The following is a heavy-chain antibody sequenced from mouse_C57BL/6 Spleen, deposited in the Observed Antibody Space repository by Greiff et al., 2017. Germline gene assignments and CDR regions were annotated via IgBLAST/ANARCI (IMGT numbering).Heavy chain of an antibody. J-gene: IGHJ3*01. V-gene: IGHV1-81*01. CDR3: ARGAYGG. Sequence: LMESGAELARPGASVKLSCKASGYTFTSYGISWVKQRTGQGLEWIGEIYPRSGNTYYNEKFKGKATLTADKSSSTAYMELRSLTSEDSAVYFCARGAYGGWGQGTLVTVSA. CDR1: GYTFTSYG. CDR2: IYPRSGNT. D-gene: IGHD6-5*01.